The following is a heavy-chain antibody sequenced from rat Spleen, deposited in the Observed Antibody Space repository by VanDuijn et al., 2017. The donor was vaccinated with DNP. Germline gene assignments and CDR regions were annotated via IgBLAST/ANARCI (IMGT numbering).Heavy chain of an antibody. V-gene: IGHV2-6*01. J-gene: IGHJ3*01. CDR1: GFSLTSYA. CDR3: ARSDNIGTTGWFAY. D-gene: IGHD1-5*01. Sequence: QVQLKESGPGLVQPSQTLSLPCTVSGFSLTSYAVSWVRQPPGKGLEWIAAVSSGGGTYYNSALKSRLSISRDTSRNQVFLEMSGLQTEDTAMYFCARSDNIGTTGWFAYWGQGTLVTVSS. CDR2: VSSGGGT.